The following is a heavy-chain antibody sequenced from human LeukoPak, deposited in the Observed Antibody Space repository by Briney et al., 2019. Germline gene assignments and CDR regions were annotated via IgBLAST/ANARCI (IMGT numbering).Heavy chain of an antibody. CDR3: ASITAGGY. CDR2: ISYDGSNK. CDR1: GFTFSSYG. V-gene: IGHV3-30*03. J-gene: IGHJ4*02. Sequence: PGGSLRLSCAASGFTFSSYGMHWVRQAPGKGLEWVAVISYDGSNKYYADSVRGRFTISRDNSKNTLYLQMNSLRAEDTAVYYCASITAGGYWGQGTLVTVSS. D-gene: IGHD3-10*01.